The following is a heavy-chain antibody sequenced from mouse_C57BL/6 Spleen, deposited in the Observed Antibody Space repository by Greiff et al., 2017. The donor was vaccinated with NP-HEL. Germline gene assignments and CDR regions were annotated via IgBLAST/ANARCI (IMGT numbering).Heavy chain of an antibody. D-gene: IGHD1-1*01. CDR1: GYTFTDYE. V-gene: IGHV1-15*01. J-gene: IGHJ2*01. CDR2: IDPETGGT. CDR3: TRDYYGSSWFDY. Sequence: QVQLQQSGAELVRPGASVTLSCKASGYTFTDYEMHWVKQTPVHGLEWIGAIDPETGGTAYNQKFKGKAILTADKSSSTAYMELRSLTAEYSAVYYCTRDYYGSSWFDYWGQGTTLTVSS.